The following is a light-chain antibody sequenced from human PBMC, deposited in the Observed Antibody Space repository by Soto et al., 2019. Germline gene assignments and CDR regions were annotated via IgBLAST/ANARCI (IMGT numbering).Light chain of an antibody. J-gene: IGKJ5*01. V-gene: IGKV3-20*01. CDR1: QTVTNDY. CDR3: QRYGFSPIS. CDR2: HAS. Sequence: EIVLTQSPGTLSLSPGERATLSCRASQTVTNDYLAWYQQKDGQAPRLLIYHASTRATGIPDRFSGSGSGPEYTLTISRLEPEDFAVYSCQRYGFSPISFGQGTRLELK.